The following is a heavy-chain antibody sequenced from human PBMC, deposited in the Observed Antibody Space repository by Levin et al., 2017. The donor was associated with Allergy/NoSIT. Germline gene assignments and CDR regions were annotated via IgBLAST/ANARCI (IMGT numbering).Heavy chain of an antibody. CDR1: GFNFEDYG. CDR3: VRDSQIDLGAFDF. J-gene: IGHJ3*01. V-gene: IGHV3-20*04. CDR2: INGGMKGDVSKTGAGR. Sequence: RPGGSLRLSCVASGFNFEDYGMSWVRQRPGKGLEWVSGINGGMKGDVSKTGAGRGYADSVKGRFIISRDNAKNSLYLQMSSLTAEDTAVYYCVRDSQIDLGAFDFWGQGTMVTVSS. D-gene: IGHD3-16*01.